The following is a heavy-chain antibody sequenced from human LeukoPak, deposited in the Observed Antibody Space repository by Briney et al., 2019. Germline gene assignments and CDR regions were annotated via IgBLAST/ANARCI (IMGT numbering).Heavy chain of an antibody. CDR2: ISAYNGNT. CDR3: ARGGTNCSGGSCPLNWFDP. D-gene: IGHD2-15*01. Sequence: GASVTVSCKASGCTFTNYGITWVRQAPGQGLEWMGWISAYNGNTNYAQKLQGRVTMTTDTSTSTAYMELRSLRSDDTAVYYCARGGTNCSGGSCPLNWFDPWGQGTLVTVSS. CDR1: GCTFTNYG. V-gene: IGHV1-18*01. J-gene: IGHJ5*02.